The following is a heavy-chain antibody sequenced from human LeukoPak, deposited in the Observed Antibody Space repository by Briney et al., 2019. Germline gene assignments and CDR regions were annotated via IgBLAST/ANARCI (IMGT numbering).Heavy chain of an antibody. Sequence: GGSLRLSCSASGFTFSSYGMHWVRQAPGKGLEWVALIYYDGSNKYYADSVKGRFTISRDDSKNTLYLQMNSLRAEDTAVYFCARDSCTTTTCYDCWGQGTLVTVSS. CDR2: IYYDGSNK. CDR1: GFTFSSYG. J-gene: IGHJ4*02. CDR3: ARDSCTTTTCYDC. V-gene: IGHV3-33*08. D-gene: IGHD2-2*01.